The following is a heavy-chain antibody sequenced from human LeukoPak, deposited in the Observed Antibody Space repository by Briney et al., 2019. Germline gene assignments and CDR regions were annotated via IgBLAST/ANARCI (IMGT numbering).Heavy chain of an antibody. Sequence: SETLSLTCTVSGGSISSYYWSWIRQPPGKGLEWIGYTYYSGSTNYNPSLKSRVTISVDTSKNQFSLKLSSVTAADTAVYYCARANSSSSYWFDPWGQGTLVTVSS. CDR3: ARANSSSSYWFDP. CDR1: GGSISSYY. CDR2: TYYSGST. D-gene: IGHD6-6*01. J-gene: IGHJ5*02. V-gene: IGHV4-59*01.